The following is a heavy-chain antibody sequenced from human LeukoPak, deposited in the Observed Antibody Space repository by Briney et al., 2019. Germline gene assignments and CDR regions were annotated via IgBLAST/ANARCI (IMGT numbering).Heavy chain of an antibody. D-gene: IGHD6-13*01. CDR1: GGTFSSYT. Sequence: SVKVSCKASGGTFSSYTISWVRQAPGQGLEWMGRIIPILGIANYAQKFQGRVTITADKSTSTAYMELSSLRSEDTAVYYCARFQTSSSSYYYYYGMDVWGQGTTVTVSS. CDR2: IIPILGIA. CDR3: ARFQTSSSSYYYYYGMDV. J-gene: IGHJ6*02. V-gene: IGHV1-69*02.